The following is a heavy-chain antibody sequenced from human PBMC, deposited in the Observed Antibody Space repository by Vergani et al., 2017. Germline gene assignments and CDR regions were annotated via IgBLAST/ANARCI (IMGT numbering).Heavy chain of an antibody. CDR2: IYSGGSST. J-gene: IGHJ4*02. Sequence: EVQLLESGGGLVQPGGSLRLSCAASGFTFSSYAMSWVRQAPGKGLEWVSAIYSGGSSTYYADSVKGRFTISRDNSKNTLYLQMNSLRAEDTAVYYCAKDATRITIFGVGTKDYFDYWGQGTLVTVSS. D-gene: IGHD3-3*01. CDR3: AKDATRITIFGVGTKDYFDY. V-gene: IGHV3-23*03. CDR1: GFTFSSYA.